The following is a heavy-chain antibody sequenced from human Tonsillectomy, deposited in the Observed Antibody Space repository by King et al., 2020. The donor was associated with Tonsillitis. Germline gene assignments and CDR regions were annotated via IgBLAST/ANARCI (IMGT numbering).Heavy chain of an antibody. V-gene: IGHV4-59*01. CDR1: GGSISSYY. D-gene: IGHD3-10*01. Sequence: VQLQESGPGLVKPSETLSLTCTVSGGSISSYYWSWIRQPPGKGLEWIGYIYYSGRTNYNPSLKSRVTMSVDTSKNQFSLILSSVTAADTALYYCARDRGLTVRGVKGFDYWGQGPLVTVSS. CDR2: IYYSGRT. CDR3: ARDRGLTVRGVKGFDY. J-gene: IGHJ4*02.